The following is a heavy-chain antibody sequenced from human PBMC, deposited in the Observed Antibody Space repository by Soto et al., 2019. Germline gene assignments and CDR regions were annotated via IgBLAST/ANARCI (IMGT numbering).Heavy chain of an antibody. D-gene: IGHD5-12*01. J-gene: IGHJ4*02. V-gene: IGHV5-51*01. CDR1: GYSFTDYW. CDR3: ARHSLATQPGDY. CDR2: IYPGDSDA. Sequence: GESLKISCKSSGYSFTDYWIGWVRQMPGKGLEWMGIIYPGDSDARYSPSFQGQVTISVDTSINTAFLRWNSLTASDTAMYYCARHSLATQPGDYWGQGTRVTVSS.